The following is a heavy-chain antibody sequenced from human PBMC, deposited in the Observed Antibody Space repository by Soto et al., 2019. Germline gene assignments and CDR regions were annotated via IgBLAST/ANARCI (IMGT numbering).Heavy chain of an antibody. V-gene: IGHV1-3*01. D-gene: IGHD6-6*01. CDR2: INAGNGNT. CDR1: GYTFTSYA. CDR3: ATMDSSSLNFDY. J-gene: IGHJ4*02. Sequence: VASVKVSCKASGYTFTSYAMHWVRQAPGQRLEWMGWINAGNGNTKYSQKFQGRVTITRDTSASTAYMELSSLRSEDTAVYYCATMDSSSLNFDYWGQGTLVTVSS.